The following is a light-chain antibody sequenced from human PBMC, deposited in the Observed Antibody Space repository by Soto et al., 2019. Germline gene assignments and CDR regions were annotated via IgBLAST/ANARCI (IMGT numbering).Light chain of an antibody. CDR1: QSVSNS. J-gene: IGKJ4*01. V-gene: IGKV3-11*01. CDR3: QQRSNWPLT. Sequence: EIVLIQSPATLSFSPGEGATLSCRASQSVSNSLAWYQQNPGQAPRLLIYDASKRATGIPARFSGSGSGTDFTRTISSLEPEDFAVYYCQQRSNWPLTFGGGTKVEI. CDR2: DAS.